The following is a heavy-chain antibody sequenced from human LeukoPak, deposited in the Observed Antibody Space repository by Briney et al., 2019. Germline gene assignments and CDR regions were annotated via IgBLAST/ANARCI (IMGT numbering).Heavy chain of an antibody. CDR3: AGSGSYFHWFDP. V-gene: IGHV4-31*03. CDR1: GGSISSGGYY. Sequence: SQTLSLTCTVSGGSISSGGYYWGCIRQHPGKGLEWIGYIYYSGSTYYNPSLKSRVTISVDTSKNQFSLKLSSVTAADTAVYYCAGSGSYFHWFDPWGQGTLVTVSS. CDR2: IYYSGST. D-gene: IGHD1-26*01. J-gene: IGHJ5*02.